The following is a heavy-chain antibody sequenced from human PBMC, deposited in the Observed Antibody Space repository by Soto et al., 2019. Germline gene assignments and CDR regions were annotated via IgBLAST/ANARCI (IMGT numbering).Heavy chain of an antibody. D-gene: IGHD3-16*01. CDR1: GGPITTTTW. Sequence: QVQLQESGPGLVKPSETLSLTCAVSGGPITTTTWWAWVRLPPGKGLEWIGALHHDGTTNYNPSLESRITMSLDKSNNHFSLKLTSVTAADTAIYYCATQTISYTWGVWGRGTTVTVSS. CDR3: ATQTISYTWGV. V-gene: IGHV4-4*02. CDR2: LHHDGTT. J-gene: IGHJ6*02.